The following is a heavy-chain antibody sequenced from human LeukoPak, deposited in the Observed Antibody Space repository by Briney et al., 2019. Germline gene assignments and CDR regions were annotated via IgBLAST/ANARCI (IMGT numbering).Heavy chain of an antibody. V-gene: IGHV3-30*02. CDR2: IPSDGSKQ. D-gene: IGHD3-9*01. CDR1: RFTFSNYG. Sequence: GGSLRLSCAAPRFTFSNYGGHRVRQAPGKGLEWVAFIPSDGSKQYYGDSVKGRFTISRDNSKNTLHLQMNSLRPEDTAMYYCASDIPGGFDPWGQGTLVTVSS. CDR3: ASDIPGGFDP. J-gene: IGHJ5*02.